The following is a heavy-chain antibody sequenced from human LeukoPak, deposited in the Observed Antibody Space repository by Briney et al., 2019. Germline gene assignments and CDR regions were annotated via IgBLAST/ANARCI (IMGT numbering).Heavy chain of an antibody. J-gene: IGHJ6*02. CDR3: ARDKLITIFGVVMYYGMDV. CDR2: TYYRSKWYN. Sequence: SQTLSLTCAISGDSVSSNSAAWTWIRQSPSRGLEWLGRTYYRSKWYNDYAVSVKSRITINPDTSKNQFSLQLNSVTPEDTAVYYCARDKLITIFGVVMYYGMDVWGQGTTVTVSS. V-gene: IGHV6-1*01. CDR1: GDSVSSNSAA. D-gene: IGHD3-3*01.